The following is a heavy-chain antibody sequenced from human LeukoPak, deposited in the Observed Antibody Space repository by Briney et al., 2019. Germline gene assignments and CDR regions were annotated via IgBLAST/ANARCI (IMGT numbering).Heavy chain of an antibody. Sequence: PGGSLRLSCAASGFTVSSNHMTWVRQAPGKGLEWVSAVSRSGDGAYYADSVKGRFTVSRDNSKSTLYLQMGSLRAEDTALYYCAKDLIAVGDGYYFDYWGQGTLVTVSS. J-gene: IGHJ4*02. D-gene: IGHD6-19*01. V-gene: IGHV3-23*01. CDR2: VSRSGDGA. CDR1: GFTVSSNH. CDR3: AKDLIAVGDGYYFDY.